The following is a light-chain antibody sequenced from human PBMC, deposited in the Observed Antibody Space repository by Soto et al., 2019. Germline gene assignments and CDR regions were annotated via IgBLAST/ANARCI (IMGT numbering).Light chain of an antibody. J-gene: IGLJ1*01. Sequence: QSVLTQPPSVSGAPGQRVTISCTGSSSNIGSGYDVHWYQHLPGTAPKLLIYGNTNRPSGVPDRFSASKSGTSASLAITGLQTEDEADYYCQSYDTSVSVFYVFGTGTKLTVL. CDR3: QSYDTSVSVFYV. V-gene: IGLV1-40*01. CDR2: GNT. CDR1: SSNIGSGYD.